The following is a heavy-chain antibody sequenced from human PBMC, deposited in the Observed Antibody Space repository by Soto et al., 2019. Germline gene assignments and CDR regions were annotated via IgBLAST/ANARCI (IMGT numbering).Heavy chain of an antibody. D-gene: IGHD2-21*01. Sequence: QITLKESGPTLVKPTQTLKLTCTFSGFSLSTYGMGMGWIRQPPGKAPEWLSVIYWDDDKRYSPSLKSRLTTTKDTSKSQVVLTMTDVDPVDTATYYCAHVFWRGINHCFDYWGQGSLVTVSS. CDR1: GFSLSTYGMG. J-gene: IGHJ4*02. CDR2: IYWDDDK. CDR3: AHVFWRGINHCFDY. V-gene: IGHV2-5*02.